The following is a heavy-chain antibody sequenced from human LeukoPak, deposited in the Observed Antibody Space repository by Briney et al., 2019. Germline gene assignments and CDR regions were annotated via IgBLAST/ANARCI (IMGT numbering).Heavy chain of an antibody. D-gene: IGHD3-10*02. CDR3: AKLGITMIGGV. V-gene: IGHV3-48*03. CDR1: GFTFSSYE. CDR2: ISSSGSTI. J-gene: IGHJ6*04. Sequence: WGSLRLSCAASGFTFSSYEMSWVRQAPGKGLEWVSYISSSGSTIYYADSVKGRFTISRDNAKNSLYLQTNSLRAEDTAVYYCAKLGITMIGGVWGKGTTVTLSS.